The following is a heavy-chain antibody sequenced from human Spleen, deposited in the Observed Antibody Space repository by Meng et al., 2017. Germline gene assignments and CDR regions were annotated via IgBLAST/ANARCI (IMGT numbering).Heavy chain of an antibody. J-gene: IGHJ4*02. Sequence: GESLKISCAASGFTFSSYAMSWVRQAPGKGLEWVSAISGSGGSTYYADSVEGRFTISRDNSKNTLYLQMNSLRAEDTAVYYCAKEKSWELLGYFDYWGQGTLVTVSS. V-gene: IGHV3-23*01. D-gene: IGHD2-15*01. CDR3: AKEKSWELLGYFDY. CDR1: GFTFSSYA. CDR2: ISGSGGST.